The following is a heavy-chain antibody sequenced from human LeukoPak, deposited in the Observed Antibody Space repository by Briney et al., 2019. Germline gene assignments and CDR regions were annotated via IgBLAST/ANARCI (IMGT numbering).Heavy chain of an antibody. CDR1: GSTFSDYY. V-gene: IGHV3-11*01. D-gene: IGHD2-2*01. Sequence: GGSLRLSCAASGSTFSDYYMSWIRQAPGKELEWVSYISSSGSTIYYADSVKGRFTISRDNAKNSLYLQMNSLRAEDTAVYYCARPYQLPKSHWFDPWGQGTLVTVSS. CDR3: ARPYQLPKSHWFDP. J-gene: IGHJ5*02. CDR2: ISSSGSTI.